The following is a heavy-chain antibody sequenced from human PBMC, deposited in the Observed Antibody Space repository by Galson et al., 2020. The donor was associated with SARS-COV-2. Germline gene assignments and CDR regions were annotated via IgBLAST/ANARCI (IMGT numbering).Heavy chain of an antibody. CDR3: ARSNSGSYFGPNDY. J-gene: IGHJ4*02. Sequence: GESLKISCAASGFTFSSYAMHWVRQAPGKGLELVAVISFDGTNKYYADSVTGRFTISRDNSKNTLFLQMNSLRPEDTAVYYCARSNSGSYFGPNDYGGQGTLVTVSS. D-gene: IGHD1-26*01. CDR1: GFTFSSYA. V-gene: IGHV3-30-3*01. CDR2: ISFDGTNK.